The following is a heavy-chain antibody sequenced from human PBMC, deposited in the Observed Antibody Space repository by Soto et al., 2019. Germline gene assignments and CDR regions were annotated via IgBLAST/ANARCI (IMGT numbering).Heavy chain of an antibody. V-gene: IGHV4-39*01. J-gene: IGHJ3*02. CDR1: GGSISSSSYY. CDR2: IYYSGST. D-gene: IGHD2-2*01. Sequence: QLQLQESGPGLVKPSETLSLTCTVSGGSISSSSYYWGWIRQPPGKGLEWIGSIYYSGSTYYNPSLKSRVTISVDTSKNQFSLKLSSVTAADTAVYYCARHHVWVVPAAPGSAFDIWGQGTMVTVSS. CDR3: ARHHVWVVPAAPGSAFDI.